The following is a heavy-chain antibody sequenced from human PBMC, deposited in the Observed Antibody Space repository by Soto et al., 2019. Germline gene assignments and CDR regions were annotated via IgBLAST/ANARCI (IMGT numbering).Heavy chain of an antibody. CDR3: SIVTAYGMDV. D-gene: IGHD2-15*01. V-gene: IGHV1-69*01. J-gene: IGHJ6*02. CDR2: IIPVYGTP. CDR1: GGTFNKYA. Sequence: QVQLEQSGAEVKKPGSSLKVSCKATGGTFNKYAISWVRQAPGQGLEWMAGIIPVYGTPNYAQRFQDRVTMIADESTTTAYMEVNSLTYEDTAIYYCSIVTAYGMDVWGPGTTVIVSS.